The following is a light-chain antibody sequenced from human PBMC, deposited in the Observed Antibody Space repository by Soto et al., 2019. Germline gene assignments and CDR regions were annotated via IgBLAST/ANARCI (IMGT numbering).Light chain of an antibody. J-gene: IGLJ3*02. Sequence: QPVLTQSPSASASLGASVKLTCTLSSGHSSYAIAWHQQQPEKGPRYLMKLNSDGSHSKGGGIPDRFSGSSSGAERYLTISSLQSEDEADYYCQTWGTGPWVFGGGTKLTVL. CDR1: SGHSSYA. V-gene: IGLV4-69*01. CDR2: LNSDGSH. CDR3: QTWGTGPWV.